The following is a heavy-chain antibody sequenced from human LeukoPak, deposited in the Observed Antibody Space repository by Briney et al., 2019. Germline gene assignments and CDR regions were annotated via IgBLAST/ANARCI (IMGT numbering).Heavy chain of an antibody. Sequence: GRSLRLSCAASGFTFSSYGMHWVRQAPGKGLEWVAVIWYDGSNKYYADSVKGRFTISRDNAKNTLYLQMNSLRAEDTAVYYCARDRYQGDGMDVWGQGTTVTVSS. V-gene: IGHV3-33*01. D-gene: IGHD2-2*01. J-gene: IGHJ6*02. CDR1: GFTFSSYG. CDR3: ARDRYQGDGMDV. CDR2: IWYDGSNK.